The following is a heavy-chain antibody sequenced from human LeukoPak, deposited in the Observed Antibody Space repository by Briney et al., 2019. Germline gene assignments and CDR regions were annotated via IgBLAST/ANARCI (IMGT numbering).Heavy chain of an antibody. D-gene: IGHD2-21*02. Sequence: PGGSLRLSCAASGFTFSSYSMNWVRQAPGKGLEWVSSISSSSSYIYYADSLKGRFTISRDNAKNSLYLQMNSLRAEDTAVYYCARDLSHIVVVTAIFDYWGQGTLVTVSS. J-gene: IGHJ4*02. CDR2: ISSSSSYI. CDR3: ARDLSHIVVVTAIFDY. V-gene: IGHV3-21*01. CDR1: GFTFSSYS.